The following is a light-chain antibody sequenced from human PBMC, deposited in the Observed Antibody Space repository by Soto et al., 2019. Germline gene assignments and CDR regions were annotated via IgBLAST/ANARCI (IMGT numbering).Light chain of an antibody. V-gene: IGLV2-14*01. Sequence: QSALTQPASVSGSPGQSITISCTGTSSDVGGYNYVSWYQQYPGKAPKLMIYGVYNRPSGVSNRFSGSKSGNTASLTISGLQAEDEADYYCSSFTNNNTPHVVFGGGTKLTVL. J-gene: IGLJ2*01. CDR3: SSFTNNNTPHVV. CDR2: GVY. CDR1: SSDVGGYNY.